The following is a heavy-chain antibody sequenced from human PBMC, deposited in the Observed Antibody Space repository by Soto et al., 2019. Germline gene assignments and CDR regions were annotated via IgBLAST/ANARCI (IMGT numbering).Heavy chain of an antibody. V-gene: IGHV3-30*18. CDR1: GFTFSNYG. Sequence: QVQLVESGGGVVQPGRSLRLSCAASGFTFSNYGIHWVRQAPGKGLEWVAVISYDGNNKYYADSVKGRFTISRDNSKNTLYLQMNSLRAEDTAVYYCAKVWGYYGSGSSYFDYWGQGTLVTVSS. D-gene: IGHD3-10*01. CDR3: AKVWGYYGSGSSYFDY. J-gene: IGHJ4*02. CDR2: ISYDGNNK.